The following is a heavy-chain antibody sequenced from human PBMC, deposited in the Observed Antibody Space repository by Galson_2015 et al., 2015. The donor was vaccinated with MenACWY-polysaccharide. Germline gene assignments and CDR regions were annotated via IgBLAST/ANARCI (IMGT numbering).Heavy chain of an antibody. J-gene: IGHJ4*02. CDR3: ARDNGIAARRCYFDY. D-gene: IGHD6-6*01. CDR2: IIPIFGTA. V-gene: IGHV1-69*13. Sequence: SVKVSCKASGGTFSRYAISWVRQAPGQGLEWMGGIIPIFGTANYAQKFQGRVTITADESTSTAYMELSSLRSEDTAVYYCARDNGIAARRCYFDYWGQGTLVTVSS. CDR1: GGTFSRYA.